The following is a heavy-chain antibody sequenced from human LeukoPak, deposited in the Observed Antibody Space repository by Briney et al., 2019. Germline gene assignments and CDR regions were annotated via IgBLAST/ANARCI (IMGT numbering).Heavy chain of an antibody. Sequence: SETLSLTCAVSGGSISSGGYSWSWIRQPPGKGLEWIGYIYHSGSTYYNPSLKSRVTISVDRSKNQFSLKLSSVTAADTAVYYCARGVRRYFGYWGQGTLVTVSS. V-gene: IGHV4-30-2*01. D-gene: IGHD3-22*01. CDR2: IYHSGST. J-gene: IGHJ4*02. CDR3: ARGVRRYFGY. CDR1: GGSISSGGYS.